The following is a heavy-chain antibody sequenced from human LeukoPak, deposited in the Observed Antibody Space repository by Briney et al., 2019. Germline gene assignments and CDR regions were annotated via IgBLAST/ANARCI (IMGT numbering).Heavy chain of an antibody. J-gene: IGHJ4*02. V-gene: IGHV1-46*01. CDR3: ARDSEDTTMGPGY. CDR2: IDPSGGST. CDR1: GYTFTSYA. D-gene: IGHD5-18*01. Sequence: ASVKVSCKTSGYTFTSYAMHWVRQAPGQGLEWMGIIDPSGGSTSYAQKVQGRVTMTRDMSRSTVYMELSSLRSEDPAVYYCARDSEDTTMGPGYWGQGTLVTVSS.